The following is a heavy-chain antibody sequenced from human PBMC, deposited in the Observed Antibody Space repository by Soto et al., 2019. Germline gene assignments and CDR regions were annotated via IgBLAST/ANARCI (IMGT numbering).Heavy chain of an antibody. CDR1: GGSISSYY. D-gene: IGHD3-3*01. CDR3: AVAYYDFWSGYYPEDYYYYMDV. J-gene: IGHJ6*03. V-gene: IGHV4-59*01. Sequence: SETLSLTCTVSGGSISSYYWSWIRQPPGKGLEWIGYIYYSGSTNYNPSLKSRVTISVDTSKNQFSLKLSSVTAADTAVYYCAVAYYDFWSGYYPEDYYYYMDVWGKGTTVTVSS. CDR2: IYYSGST.